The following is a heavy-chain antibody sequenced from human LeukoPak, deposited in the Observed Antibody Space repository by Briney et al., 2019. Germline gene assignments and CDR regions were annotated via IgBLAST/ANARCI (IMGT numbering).Heavy chain of an antibody. CDR3: TTSVPSGSYYGEFDY. CDR1: GFSFSSYT. CDR2: ISNSGSYI. J-gene: IGHJ4*02. D-gene: IGHD1-26*01. Sequence: PGGSLRLSCAASGFSFSSYTMNWVRQAPGKGLEWVSSISNSGSYIYYADSMKGRFTISRDNAKNSLYLQMNSLKTEDTAVYYCTTSVPSGSYYGEFDYWGQGTLVTVSS. V-gene: IGHV3-21*03.